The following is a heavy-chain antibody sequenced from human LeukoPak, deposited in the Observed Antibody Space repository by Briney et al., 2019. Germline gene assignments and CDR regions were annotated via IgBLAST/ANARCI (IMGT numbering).Heavy chain of an antibody. CDR2: INPNSGGT. Sequence: ASVKVSCKASGYTFTGYYMHWVRQAPGQGLEWMGWINPNSGGTNYAQKFRGRVTMTRDTSISTAYMELSRLRSDDTAVYYCARPIAAAGYNWFDPWGQGTLVTVSS. D-gene: IGHD6-13*01. CDR1: GYTFTGYY. V-gene: IGHV1-2*02. CDR3: ARPIAAAGYNWFDP. J-gene: IGHJ5*02.